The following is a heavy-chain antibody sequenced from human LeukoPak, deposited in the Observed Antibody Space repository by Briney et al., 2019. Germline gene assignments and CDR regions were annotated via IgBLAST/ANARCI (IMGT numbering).Heavy chain of an antibody. D-gene: IGHD5-24*01. CDR2: INHNSGGT. J-gene: IGHJ4*02. Sequence: GASVKVSCKASGYTFTNYYIHWVRQAPGQGLEWMGWINHNSGGTIYAQKFQGRVTMTRDTSISSSYMELSRLRLDDTAMYYYARGSAGIVESLDYWGQGTLVTVSS. CDR1: GYTFTNYY. CDR3: ARGSAGIVESLDY. V-gene: IGHV1-2*02.